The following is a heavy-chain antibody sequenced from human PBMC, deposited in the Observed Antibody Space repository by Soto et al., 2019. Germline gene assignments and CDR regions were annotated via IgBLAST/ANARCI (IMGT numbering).Heavy chain of an antibody. V-gene: IGHV1-46*03. D-gene: IGHD2-15*01. CDR3: AIEAEDPNFDY. CDR1: GYTFTSSC. CDR2: INPSGGST. Sequence: GASVKVSCKASGYTFTSSCMHWVRQAPGQGLEWMGIINPSGGSTSYAQKCQGRVTMTRDTSTSTVYMELSSLRSEDTAVYYCAIEAEDPNFDYWGQGTLVTVSS. J-gene: IGHJ4*02.